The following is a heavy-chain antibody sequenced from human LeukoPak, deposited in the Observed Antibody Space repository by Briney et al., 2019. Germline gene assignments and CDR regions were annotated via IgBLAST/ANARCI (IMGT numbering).Heavy chain of an antibody. J-gene: IGHJ4*02. CDR3: TRDTGCPGGTCYSFYDY. Sequence: PGGSLRLSCAASGFTFSNYWMTWVRQAPGKGLEWVANIKQDGTEKYYVDSVKGRFTISRGNAENSLYLQMNSLRAEDTAVYYCTRDTGCPGGTCYSFYDYWGQGTLVTVSS. V-gene: IGHV3-7*01. CDR1: GFTFSNYW. D-gene: IGHD2-15*01. CDR2: IKQDGTEK.